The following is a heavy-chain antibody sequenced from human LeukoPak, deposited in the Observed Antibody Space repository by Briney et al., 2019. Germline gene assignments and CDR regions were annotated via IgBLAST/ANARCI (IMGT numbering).Heavy chain of an antibody. Sequence: PGGSLRLSCAASGFTFSSYAMHWVRQAPGKGLEWVAVISYDGSNKYYADSVKGRFTISRDNSKNTLYLQMNSLRAEDTAVYYCARAGILEWLLYLPTYFDCWGQGTLVTVSS. V-gene: IGHV3-30-3*01. CDR2: ISYDGSNK. CDR1: GFTFSSYA. D-gene: IGHD3-3*01. J-gene: IGHJ4*02. CDR3: ARAGILEWLLYLPTYFDC.